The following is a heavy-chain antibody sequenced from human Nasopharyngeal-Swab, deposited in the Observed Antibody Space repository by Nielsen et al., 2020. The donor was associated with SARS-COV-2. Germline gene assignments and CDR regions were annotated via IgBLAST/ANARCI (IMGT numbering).Heavy chain of an antibody. CDR2: INHIGST. J-gene: IGHJ4*02. D-gene: IGHD4-17*01. CDR1: GGSFTTYP. CDR3: ARGRYYGDYDY. V-gene: IGHV4-34*01. Sequence: SETLSLTCAVYGGSFTTYPWIWIRQPPGKGLEWIGKINHIGSTNYNTYNPSLNSRVTISLATSKNQFSLTLTSVTAADTAIYFCARGRYYGDYDYWGQGALVTVSS.